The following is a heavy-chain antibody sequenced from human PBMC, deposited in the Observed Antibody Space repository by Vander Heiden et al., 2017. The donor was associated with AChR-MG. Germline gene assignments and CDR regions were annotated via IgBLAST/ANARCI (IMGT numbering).Heavy chain of an antibody. CDR1: GGSFSGYY. D-gene: IGHD6-13*01. V-gene: IGHV4-34*01. CDR2: INHSGST. Sequence: QVQLQQWGAGLLKPSETLSLTCAVYGGSFSGYYWSCIRQPPGKGLEWIGEINHSGSTNYNPSLKSRVTISVDTSKNQFSLKLSSVTAADTAVYYCARGFSISWHYYGMDVWGQGTTVTVAS. J-gene: IGHJ6*01. CDR3: ARGFSISWHYYGMDV.